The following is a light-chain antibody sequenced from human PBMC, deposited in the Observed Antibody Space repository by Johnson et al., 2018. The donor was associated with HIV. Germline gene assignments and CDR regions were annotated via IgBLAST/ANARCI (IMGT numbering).Light chain of an antibody. J-gene: IGLJ1*01. CDR2: DNN. V-gene: IGLV1-51*01. CDR1: SSNIGNNY. Sequence: QSVLTQPPSVSAAPGQKVTISCSGSSSNIGNNYVSWYQQLPGTAPKVLIYDNNKRPSGIPDRFSGSKSGTSATLGITGLQTGDEADYYCGTWDDSLSTGGVFGAGTKVTVL. CDR3: GTWDDSLSTGGV.